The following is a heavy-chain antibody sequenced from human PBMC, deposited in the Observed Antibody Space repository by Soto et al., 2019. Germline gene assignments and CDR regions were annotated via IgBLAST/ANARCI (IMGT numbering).Heavy chain of an antibody. CDR3: ARHYCSGGTCYPTYHFDS. CDR2: ISYSGST. Sequence: SDTLSLTCTVSGGSISNNYWSWIRQPPGKGLEWIGSISYSGSTRYNPSLKSRISISIDTSKNRFSLSLTSVTAADTAMYYCARHYCSGGTCYPTYHFDSWGQGTLVTVSS. V-gene: IGHV4-59*08. D-gene: IGHD2-15*01. J-gene: IGHJ4*02. CDR1: GGSISNNY.